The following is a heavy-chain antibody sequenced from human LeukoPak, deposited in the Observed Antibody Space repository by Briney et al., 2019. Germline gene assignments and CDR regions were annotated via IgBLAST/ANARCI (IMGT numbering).Heavy chain of an antibody. V-gene: IGHV3-74*01. CDR1: GFTFSSHG. Sequence: GGSLRLSCAASGFTFSSHGMSWVRQAPGKGLVWVSRLNSDGSSTVYADSVKGRFTISRDNAENKLYLQMNSLRVEDTAVYYCARVALSQGLDAWGQGTLVTVSS. CDR3: ARVALSQGLDA. J-gene: IGHJ4*02. CDR2: LNSDGSST. D-gene: IGHD3-10*01.